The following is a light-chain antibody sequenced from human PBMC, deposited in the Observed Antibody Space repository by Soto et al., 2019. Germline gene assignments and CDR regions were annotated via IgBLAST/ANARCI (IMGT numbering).Light chain of an antibody. CDR2: KAS. J-gene: IGKJ1*01. CDR3: QNYNGYSWT. V-gene: IGKV1-5*03. Sequence: DIQMTQSPSPLSASVGDSVIITCRASQSISNWLAWYQQKPGKAPNLLPYKASSLKSGVPSRFSGSGSGTEFTLTISSLQPDDFATYYCQNYNGYSWTFGLGTKVDIK. CDR1: QSISNW.